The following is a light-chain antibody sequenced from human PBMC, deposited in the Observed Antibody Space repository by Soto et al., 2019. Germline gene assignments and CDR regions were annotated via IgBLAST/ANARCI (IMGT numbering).Light chain of an antibody. J-gene: IGKJ1*01. CDR3: QQYGSSPQT. CDR2: GAS. V-gene: IGKV3-20*01. CDR1: QSVRSSY. Sequence: EIVLTQSPGTLSLSPGERATLSCRASQSVRSSYLAWYQQKPGQAPRLLIYGASSRDTGIPDRFSGSGSGTDFTLTISRLEPEDSAVYYCQQYGSSPQTFGQGTKVEIK.